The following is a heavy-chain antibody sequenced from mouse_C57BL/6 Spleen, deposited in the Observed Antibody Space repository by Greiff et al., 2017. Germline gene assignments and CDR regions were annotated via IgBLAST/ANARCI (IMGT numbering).Heavy chain of an antibody. Sequence: VMLVESGAELARPGASVKLSCKASGYTFTSYGISWVKQRTGQGLEWIGEIYPRSGNTYYNEKFKGKATLTADKSSSTAYMELRSLTSEDSAVYFCARSLLDYGSSYGYFDVWGTGTTVTVSS. CDR3: ARSLLDYGSSYGYFDV. J-gene: IGHJ1*03. CDR1: GYTFTSYG. V-gene: IGHV1-81*01. D-gene: IGHD1-1*01. CDR2: IYPRSGNT.